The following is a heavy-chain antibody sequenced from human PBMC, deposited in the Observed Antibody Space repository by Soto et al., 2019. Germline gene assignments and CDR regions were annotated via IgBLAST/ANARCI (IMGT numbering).Heavy chain of an antibody. CDR3: ARIDAYGDYVTDY. Sequence: VELVESGGGVVQPGGSLRLSCAASGFTFNTHGMHWVRQAPGKGLEWVADIWYDGSQRYYADFVRGRFTISRDNSQNTLYLQMTSLRAEDTAVYYCARIDAYGDYVTDYWGQGALVTVSS. V-gene: IGHV3-33*01. D-gene: IGHD4-17*01. CDR2: IWYDGSQR. CDR1: GFTFNTHG. J-gene: IGHJ4*02.